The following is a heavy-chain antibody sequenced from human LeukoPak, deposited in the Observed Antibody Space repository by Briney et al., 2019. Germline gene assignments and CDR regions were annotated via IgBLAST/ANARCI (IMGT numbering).Heavy chain of an antibody. CDR3: AREWFGDYDILTGYYMGPGMDV. J-gene: IGHJ6*02. V-gene: IGHV3-21*01. D-gene: IGHD3-9*01. CDR1: GFTFSSYS. CDR2: MSSSSSYI. Sequence: GGSLRLSCAASGFTFSSYSMNWVRQAPGKGLEWVSSMSSSSSYIYYADSVKGRFTITRDNAKNSLYLQMNSLRAEDTAVYYCAREWFGDYDILTGYYMGPGMDVWGQGTTVTVSS.